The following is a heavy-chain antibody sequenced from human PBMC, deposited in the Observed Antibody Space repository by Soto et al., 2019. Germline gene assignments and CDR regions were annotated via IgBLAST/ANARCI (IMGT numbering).Heavy chain of an antibody. CDR3: ARDHYYDSSGWLGAFDI. J-gene: IGHJ3*02. CDR1: GYTFTSYA. V-gene: IGHV1-3*01. Sequence: QVPLVQSGAEVKKPGASVKVSCKASGYTFTSYAMHWVRQAPGQRLEWMGWINAGNGNTKYSQKFQGRVTITRDTSASTAYMELSSLRSEDTAVYYCARDHYYDSSGWLGAFDIWGQGTMVTVSS. CDR2: INAGNGNT. D-gene: IGHD3-22*01.